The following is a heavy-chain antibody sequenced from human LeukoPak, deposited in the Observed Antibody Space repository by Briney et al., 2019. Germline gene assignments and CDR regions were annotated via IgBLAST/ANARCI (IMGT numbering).Heavy chain of an antibody. CDR3: ARVRGAYYYYYMDV. CDR1: GGSISSGSYY. CDR2: IYTSGST. Sequence: SQTLSLTCTVSGGSISSGSYYWSWIRQPAGKGLEWIGRIYTSGSTNYNPSLKSRVTISVDTSKNQFSLKLRTVTAADTAVYYCARVRGAYYYYYMDVWGKGTTVTVSS. D-gene: IGHD3-10*01. V-gene: IGHV4-61*02. J-gene: IGHJ6*03.